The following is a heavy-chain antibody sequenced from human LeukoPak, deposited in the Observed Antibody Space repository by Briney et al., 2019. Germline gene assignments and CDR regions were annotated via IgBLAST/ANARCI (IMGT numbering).Heavy chain of an antibody. CDR3: ASFTGENSSGTLFDY. V-gene: IGHV4-59*13. D-gene: IGHD3-22*01. Sequence: SETLSLTCTVSGGSISSYYWSWIRQPPGGGLEWIGYIYYGGSTNYNPSLKSRVTISVDTSKKQFSLKLSSVTAADTAVYYCASFTGENSSGTLFDYWGQGTLVTVSS. CDR1: GGSISSYY. J-gene: IGHJ4*02. CDR2: IYYGGST.